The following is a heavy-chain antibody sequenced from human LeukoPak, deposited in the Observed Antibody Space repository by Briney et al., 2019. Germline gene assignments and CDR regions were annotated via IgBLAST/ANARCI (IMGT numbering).Heavy chain of an antibody. Sequence: SETPSLTCAVYGGSFSGYYWSWIRQPPGKGLEWIGEINHSGSTNYNPSLKSRVTISVDTSKNQFSLKLSSVTAADTAVYYCARGRGRYSSSWYYFDYWGQGTLVTVSS. J-gene: IGHJ4*02. V-gene: IGHV4-34*01. CDR1: GGSFSGYY. CDR3: ARGRGRYSSSWYYFDY. CDR2: INHSGST. D-gene: IGHD6-13*01.